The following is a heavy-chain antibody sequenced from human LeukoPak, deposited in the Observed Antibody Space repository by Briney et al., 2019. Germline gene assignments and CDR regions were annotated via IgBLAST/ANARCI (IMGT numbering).Heavy chain of an antibody. CDR2: IYPGDSDT. J-gene: IGHJ4*02. D-gene: IGHD1-7*01. CDR3: ARRRGTTPDYFDY. V-gene: IGHV5-51*01. CDR1: GYSFTSYW. Sequence: GESLKISCKGSGYSFTSYWIGWVRQMPGKGLEWMGIIYPGDSDTRYSPSFQGQVTISADKSINTAYLQWSSLRASDTAMYYCARRRGTTPDYFDYWGQGTLVTVSS.